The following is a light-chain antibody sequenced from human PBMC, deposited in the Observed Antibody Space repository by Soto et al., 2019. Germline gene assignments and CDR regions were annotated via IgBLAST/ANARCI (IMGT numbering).Light chain of an antibody. CDR3: QKYNSAPWT. Sequence: DIQMTQSPSSLSASVGDRVTITCRASQSISSYLNWYQQKPGKAPKLLIYAASSLQSGVPSRFSGSGSGSDFTLTISSLQPDDVATYYCQKYNSAPWTFGQGTKVEIK. CDR1: QSISSY. J-gene: IGKJ1*01. V-gene: IGKV1-27*01. CDR2: AAS.